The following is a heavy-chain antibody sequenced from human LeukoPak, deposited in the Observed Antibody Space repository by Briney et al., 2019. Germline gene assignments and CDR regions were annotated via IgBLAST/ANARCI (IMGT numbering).Heavy chain of an antibody. CDR3: ASHDYGGNSGFPDEYYYYGMDV. Sequence: ASVKVSCKVSGYTLTELSMHWVRQAPGKGLEWMGGFDPEDGETIYAQKFQGRVTMTEDTSTDTAYMELSSLRSEDTAVYYCASHDYGGNSGFPDEYYYYGMDVWGQGTTVTVSS. CDR2: FDPEDGET. V-gene: IGHV1-24*01. CDR1: GYTLTELS. J-gene: IGHJ6*02. D-gene: IGHD4-23*01.